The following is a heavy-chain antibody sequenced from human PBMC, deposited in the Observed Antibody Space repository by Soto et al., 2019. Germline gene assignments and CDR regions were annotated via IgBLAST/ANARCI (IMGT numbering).Heavy chain of an antibody. D-gene: IGHD6-19*01. V-gene: IGHV3-33*01. J-gene: IGHJ6*02. CDR1: GFTFNNYG. Sequence: LRLSCAASGFTFNNYGMHWVRQAPGKGLGWVAVIWYDGTNKYYADSVKGRFTISRDNSKNTLYLQMNSLRADDTAVYFCARDDIPGISVSIYGMDVWGQGTTVTVSS. CDR2: IWYDGTNK. CDR3: ARDDIPGISVSIYGMDV.